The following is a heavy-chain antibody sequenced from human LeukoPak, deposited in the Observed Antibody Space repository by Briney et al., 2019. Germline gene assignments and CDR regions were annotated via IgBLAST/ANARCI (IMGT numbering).Heavy chain of an antibody. D-gene: IGHD6-13*01. CDR3: ARGSALTQLVLWY. J-gene: IGHJ4*02. Sequence: ASVKVSCKASGYTFAGYYMHWVRQAPGQGLEWMGWINPNSGGTNYAQKFQGWVTMTRDTSISTAYMELSRLRSDDTAVYYCARGSALTQLVLWYWGQGTLVTVSS. V-gene: IGHV1-2*04. CDR2: INPNSGGT. CDR1: GYTFAGYY.